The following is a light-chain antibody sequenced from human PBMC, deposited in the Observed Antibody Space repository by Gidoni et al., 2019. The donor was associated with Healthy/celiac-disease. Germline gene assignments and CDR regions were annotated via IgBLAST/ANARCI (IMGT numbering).Light chain of an antibody. CDR1: SSDVGGYNY. V-gene: IGLV2-14*01. CDR2: EVS. CDR3: SSYTSSSTFYV. Sequence: QSALTQPASVSGSPGQSITISCTGTSSDVGGYNYVHWSKQHPGKAPKLMIYEVSNRPSGVSNRFSGSKSGNTASLTISGLQAEDEADYYCSSYTSSSTFYVFGTGTKVTVL. J-gene: IGLJ1*01.